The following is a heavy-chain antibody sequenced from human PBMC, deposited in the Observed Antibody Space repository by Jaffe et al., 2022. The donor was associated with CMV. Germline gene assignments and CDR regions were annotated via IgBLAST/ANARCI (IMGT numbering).Heavy chain of an antibody. Sequence: QVQLVQSGAELKKPGASVKVSCKASGFTFNTYAITWVRLAPGEGLEWMGRISVYNGDTKYAQKFHGRVTISTDTSTSTAYMELRSLRSDDTAAYFCARDARAIFGVAPDVWGQGTTVTVSS. CDR1: GFTFNTYA. CDR2: ISVYNGDT. D-gene: IGHD3-3*01. V-gene: IGHV1-18*01. J-gene: IGHJ6*02. CDR3: ARDARAIFGVAPDV.